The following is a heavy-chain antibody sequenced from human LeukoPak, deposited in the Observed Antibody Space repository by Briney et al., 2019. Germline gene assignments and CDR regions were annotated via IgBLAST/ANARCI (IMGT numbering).Heavy chain of an antibody. J-gene: IGHJ4*02. V-gene: IGHV3-21*01. D-gene: IGHD6-19*01. Sequence: GGSLRLSCAASGFTFSSYSMNWVRQAPGKGLEWVSSISSSSSYIYYADSVKGRFTISRDNAKNSLYLQMNSLRAEDTAVYYCARDPSSGWTSRGTVDYWGQGTLVTVSS. CDR3: ARDPSSGWTSRGTVDY. CDR2: ISSSSSYI. CDR1: GFTFSSYS.